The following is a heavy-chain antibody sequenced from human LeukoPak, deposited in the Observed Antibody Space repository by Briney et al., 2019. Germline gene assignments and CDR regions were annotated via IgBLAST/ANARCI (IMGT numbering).Heavy chain of an antibody. CDR2: IYTSGST. V-gene: IGHV4-61*02. D-gene: IGHD3-22*01. CDR1: GGSLSSGSYY. J-gene: IGHJ4*02. Sequence: SETLSLTCTVSGGSLSSGSYYWSWIRQPAGKGLEWIGRIYTSGSTNYNPSLKSRVTISVDTSKNQFSLKLSSVTAADTAVYYCARGRLDSSGYTFDYWGQGTLVTVSS. CDR3: ARGRLDSSGYTFDY.